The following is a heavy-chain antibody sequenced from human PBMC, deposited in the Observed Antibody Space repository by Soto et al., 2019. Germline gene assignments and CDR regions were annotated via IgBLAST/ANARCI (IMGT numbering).Heavy chain of an antibody. CDR2: INAGNGNT. CDR3: ARESSSWYLGGYYYYGMDV. CDR1: GYTFTSYA. J-gene: IGHJ6*02. V-gene: IGHV1-3*01. D-gene: IGHD6-13*01. Sequence: ASVKVSCKASGYTFTSYAMHWVRQAPGQRLEWMGWINAGNGNTKYSQKFQGRVTITRDTSASTAYMELSSLRSEDTAVYYCARESSSWYLGGYYYYGMDVWGQGTTVTVSS.